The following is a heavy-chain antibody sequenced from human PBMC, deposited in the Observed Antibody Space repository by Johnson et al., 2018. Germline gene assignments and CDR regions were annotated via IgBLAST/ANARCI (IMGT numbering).Heavy chain of an antibody. CDR1: GFTFSSYA. D-gene: IGHD3-16*01. CDR3: ARAGLGMDAFDI. Sequence: QVQLVESGGGVVQPGRSLRLSCAASGFTFSSYAMHWVRQAPGKGLEWVAVISYDGSNKYYADSVKGRFTISRDNSKNTLYLQMNSLRAEDTAVHYCARAGLGMDAFDIWGQGTMVTVSS. J-gene: IGHJ3*02. CDR2: ISYDGSNK. V-gene: IGHV3-30-3*01.